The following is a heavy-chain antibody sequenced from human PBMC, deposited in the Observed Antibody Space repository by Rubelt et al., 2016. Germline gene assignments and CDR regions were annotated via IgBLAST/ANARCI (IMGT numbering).Heavy chain of an antibody. D-gene: IGHD1-26*01. CDR1: GFSFSRFA. J-gene: IGHJ6*02. V-gene: IGHV3-23*01. Sequence: EVQLLESGGGLVQPGGSLRLSCAASGFSFSRFAMNWVRQAPGKGLEWVSSVSGTGDITNYADSVKGRFTAYRDNSKNMLYLQMNSLGAEDTAIYYLAKTISGSYGIGDVWGQGTTVTVYS. CDR3: AKTISGSYGIGDV. CDR2: VSGTGDIT.